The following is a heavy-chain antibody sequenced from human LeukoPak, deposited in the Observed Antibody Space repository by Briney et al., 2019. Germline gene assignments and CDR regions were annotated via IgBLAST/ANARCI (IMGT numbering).Heavy chain of an antibody. CDR1: GFTFSSYS. CDR2: ISSSSSYI. Sequence: PGGSLRLSCAASGFTFSSYSMNWVRQAPGKGLEWVSSISSSSSYIYYADSVKGRFTISRDNAKNSLYLQMNSLRAEDTAVYYCAREPYTSSPWFDSWGQGTLVTVSS. J-gene: IGHJ5*01. CDR3: AREPYTSSPWFDS. D-gene: IGHD6-13*01. V-gene: IGHV3-21*01.